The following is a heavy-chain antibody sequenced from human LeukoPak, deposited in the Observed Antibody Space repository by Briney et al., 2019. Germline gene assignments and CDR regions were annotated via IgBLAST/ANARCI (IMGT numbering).Heavy chain of an antibody. V-gene: IGHV4-59*01. J-gene: IGHJ4*02. CDR3: ARGRNSGYDYDY. D-gene: IGHD5-12*01. CDR2: ISYSGNT. Sequence: SVTLSLTCTVSSGSISSYYWRWIRQPPGKGLECIGYISYSGNTNYSPSLKSRVTISVDTSKNQFSLKLSSVTAADTAVYYCARGRNSGYDYDYWGQGTLVTVSS. CDR1: SGSISSYY.